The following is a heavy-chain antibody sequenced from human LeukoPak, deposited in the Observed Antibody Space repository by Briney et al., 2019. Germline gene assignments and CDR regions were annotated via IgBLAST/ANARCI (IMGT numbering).Heavy chain of an antibody. CDR1: GGSISSYY. V-gene: IGHV4-4*07. D-gene: IGHD3-22*01. J-gene: IGHJ3*02. CDR3: ARVYYDSSGYSNDAFDI. Sequence: SETLSLTCTVSGGSISSYYWSWIRQPAGKGLEWIGRIYTSGSTNYSPSLKSRVTMSVDTSKNQFSLKLSSVTAADTAVYYCARVYYDSSGYSNDAFDIWGQGTMVTVSS. CDR2: IYTSGST.